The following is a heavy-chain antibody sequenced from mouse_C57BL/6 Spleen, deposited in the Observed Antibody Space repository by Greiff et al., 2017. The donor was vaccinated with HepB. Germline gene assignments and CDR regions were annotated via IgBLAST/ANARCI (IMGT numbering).Heavy chain of an antibody. CDR1: GYTFTSYW. CDR2: IDPSDSET. CDR3: ARSLSSGYPFAY. J-gene: IGHJ3*01. V-gene: IGHV1-52*01. Sequence: VQLQQSGAELVRPGSSVKLSCKASGYTFTSYWMHWVKQRPIQGLEWIGNIDPSDSETHYNQKFKDKATLTVDKSSSTAYMQLSSLTSEDSAVYYCARSLSSGYPFAYWGQGTLVTVSA. D-gene: IGHD3-2*02.